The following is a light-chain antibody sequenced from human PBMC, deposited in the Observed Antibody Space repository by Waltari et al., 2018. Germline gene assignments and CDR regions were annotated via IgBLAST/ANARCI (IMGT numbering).Light chain of an antibody. CDR1: GIDFGVFIS. CDR3: SSQSSNDVVL. J-gene: IGLJ2*01. Sequence: QLALPHLPSVPGLLGRPSPFFCLGPGIDFGVFISFSWYQENPGQAPSVIIYDVSDRPSGVSDRFSGSKSGNTASLTISGLQAEDEADYYCSSQSSNDVVLFGGGTKLTVL. CDR2: DVS. V-gene: IGLV2-14*01.